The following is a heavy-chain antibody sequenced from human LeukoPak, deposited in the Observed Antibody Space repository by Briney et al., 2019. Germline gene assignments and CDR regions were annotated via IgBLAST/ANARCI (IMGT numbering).Heavy chain of an antibody. CDR3: ARDPYSSSSGWFDP. V-gene: IGHV3-21*01. D-gene: IGHD6-6*01. CDR1: GFTFSTYS. J-gene: IGHJ5*02. Sequence: GGSLRLSCAAPGFTFSTYSMNWVRQAPGKGLEWVSSISSSNSYIYYADSVKGRFTISRDNAKNSLYLQMNSLRAEDTAVYYCARDPYSSSSGWFDPWGQGTLVTVSS. CDR2: ISSSNSYI.